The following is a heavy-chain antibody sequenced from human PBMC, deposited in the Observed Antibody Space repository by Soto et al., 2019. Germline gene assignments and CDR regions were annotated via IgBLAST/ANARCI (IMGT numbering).Heavy chain of an antibody. J-gene: IGHJ6*02. D-gene: IGHD2-2*02. V-gene: IGHV3-11*01. CDR3: ARAHCSSTSCYTGYYYYYGMDV. CDR1: GFTFSDYY. CDR2: ISSSGSTI. Sequence: PGGSLRLSCAASGFTFSDYYMSWIRQAPGKGLEWVSYISSSGSTIYYADSVKGRFTISRDNAKNSLYLQMNSLRAEDTAVYYCARAHCSSTSCYTGYYYYYGMDVWGQGTTVTVSS.